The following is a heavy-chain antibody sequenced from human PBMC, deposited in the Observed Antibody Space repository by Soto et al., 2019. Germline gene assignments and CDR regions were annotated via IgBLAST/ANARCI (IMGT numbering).Heavy chain of an antibody. J-gene: IGHJ4*02. CDR1: GYTFTSYA. D-gene: IGHD2-21*02. CDR2: INAGNGNT. V-gene: IGHV1-3*01. CDR3: ARSIVVVTALDY. Sequence: GASVKVSCKASGYTFTSYAMRWVRQAPGQRLEWMGWINAGNGNTKYSQKFQGRVTITRDTSASTAYMELSSLRSEDTAVYYCARSIVVVTALDYWGQGTLVTVSS.